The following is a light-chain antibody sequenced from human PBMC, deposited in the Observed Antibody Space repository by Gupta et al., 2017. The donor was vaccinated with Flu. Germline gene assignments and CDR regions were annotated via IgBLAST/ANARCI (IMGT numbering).Light chain of an antibody. CDR2: DAS. CDR3: QQYDSLPIT. CDR1: QDITNY. V-gene: IGKV1-33*01. Sequence: SVGDRVTITCQASQDITNYLNWYQQKPGKAPELLIYDASSLQTGVSSRFSGSGSGTDFAFTIDSPQPEDTGTYYCQQYDSLPITFGHGTRLEIK. J-gene: IGKJ5*01.